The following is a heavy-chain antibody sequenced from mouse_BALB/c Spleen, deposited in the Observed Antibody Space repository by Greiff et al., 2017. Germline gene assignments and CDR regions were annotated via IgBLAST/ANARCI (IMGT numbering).Heavy chain of an antibody. D-gene: IGHD3-1*01. J-gene: IGHJ4*01. Sequence: VKLQESGAELAKPGASVKMSCKASGYTFTSYWMHWVKQRPGQGLEWIGYINPSTGYTEYNQKFKDKATLTADKSSSTAYMQLSSLTSEDSAVYYCAKGYGGAMDYWGQGTSVTVSS. CDR1: GYTFTSYW. V-gene: IGHV1-7*01. CDR2: INPSTGYT. CDR3: AKGYGGAMDY.